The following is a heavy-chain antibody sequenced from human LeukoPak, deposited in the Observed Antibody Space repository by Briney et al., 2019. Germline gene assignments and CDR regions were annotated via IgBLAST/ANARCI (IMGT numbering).Heavy chain of an antibody. J-gene: IGHJ5*02. CDR2: ISGSGGST. D-gene: IGHD2-2*01. V-gene: IGHV3-23*01. Sequence: PGGSLRLSCAASGFTFSSYAMSWVRQAPGKGLEWVSAISGSGGSTYYADSVKGRFTISRDNSKNTLYLQMNSLRAEDTAVYYCANEGLPAAISSWFDPWGQGTLVTVPS. CDR3: ANEGLPAAISSWFDP. CDR1: GFTFSSYA.